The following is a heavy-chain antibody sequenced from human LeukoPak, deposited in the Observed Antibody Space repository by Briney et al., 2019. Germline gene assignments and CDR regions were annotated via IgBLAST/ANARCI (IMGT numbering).Heavy chain of an antibody. D-gene: IGHD3-10*01. CDR3: AKRDKYYYGSGSYYRGSWFDP. CDR2: INHSGST. J-gene: IGHJ5*02. CDR1: GGSFSGYY. Sequence: SETLSLTCAVYGGSFSGYYWSWIRQPLGKGLEWIGEINHSGSTNYNPSLKSRVTISVDTSKNQFSLKLSSVTAADTAVYYCAKRDKYYYGSGSYYRGSWFDPWGQGTLVTVSS. V-gene: IGHV4-34*01.